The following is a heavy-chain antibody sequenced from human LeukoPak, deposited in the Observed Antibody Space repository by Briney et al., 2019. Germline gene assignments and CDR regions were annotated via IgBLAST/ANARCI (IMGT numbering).Heavy chain of an antibody. V-gene: IGHV3-7*03. CDR2: INRDGSER. Sequence: PGGSLRLSCAASGFTLSNHWMTWVRQVPGRGPEWVANINRDGSERYYVDSVKGRFTISRDDAKSSLYLQMNSLRAEDTAVYYCARRNAMDVWGQGTTVIVFS. CDR3: ARRNAMDV. J-gene: IGHJ6*02. CDR1: GFTLSNHW.